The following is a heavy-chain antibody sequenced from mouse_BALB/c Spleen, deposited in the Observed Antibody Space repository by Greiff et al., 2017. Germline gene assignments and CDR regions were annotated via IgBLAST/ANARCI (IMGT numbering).Heavy chain of an antibody. J-gene: IGHJ4*01. CDR2: ISSGSSTI. CDR3: ARWGATERGYAMDY. Sequence: DVMLVESGGGLVQPGGSRKLSCAASGFTFSSFGMHWVRQAPEKGLEWVAYISSGSSTIYYADTVKGRVTISRDNPKNTLFLQMTSLRSEDTAMYYCARWGATERGYAMDYWGQGTSVTVSS. D-gene: IGHD3-1*01. V-gene: IGHV5-17*02. CDR1: GFTFSSFG.